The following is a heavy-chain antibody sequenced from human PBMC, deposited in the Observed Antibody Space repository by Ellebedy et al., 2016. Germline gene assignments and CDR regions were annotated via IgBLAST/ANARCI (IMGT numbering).Heavy chain of an antibody. CDR1: GVSISGTNYF. D-gene: IGHD2-2*01. CDR2: IYTSGST. Sequence: SETLSLTXRVSGVSISGTNYFWTWIRQPAGKGLEWIGRIYTSGSTNYNPSLKSRVTMSVDTSKNQFSLKLSSVTAADTAVYYCAGRPGALVVPAAMGNYYYYGMDVWGQGTTVTVSS. CDR3: AGRPGALVVPAAMGNYYYYGMDV. J-gene: IGHJ6*02. V-gene: IGHV4-4*07.